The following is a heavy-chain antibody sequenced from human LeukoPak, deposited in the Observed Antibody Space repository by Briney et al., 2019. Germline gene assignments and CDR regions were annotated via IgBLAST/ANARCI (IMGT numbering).Heavy chain of an antibody. D-gene: IGHD1-26*01. J-gene: IGHJ4*02. CDR2: INWNGGST. CDR1: GFTFDDYG. CDR3: ARSVGATPWAAFDY. Sequence: PGGSLRLSCAASGFTFDDYGMSWVRQAPGKGLEWVSGINWNGGSTGYADSVKGRFTISRDNAKNSLYLQMNSLRAEDTALYYCARSVGATPWAAFDYWGQGTLVTVSS. V-gene: IGHV3-20*04.